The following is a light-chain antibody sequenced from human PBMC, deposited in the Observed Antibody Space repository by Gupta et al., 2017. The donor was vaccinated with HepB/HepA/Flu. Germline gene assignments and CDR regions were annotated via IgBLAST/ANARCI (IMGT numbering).Light chain of an antibody. J-gene: IGLJ2*01. CDR2: DVD. CDR1: SNDVGGSNY. Sequence: STLTQPPSVSGSPGQSVTISCTGTSNDVGGSNYLSWYQQHPGKAPRLLIYDVDKRPAGVPVRFVGSKSGNTASLTISGLQTADEADYYCCSYVSRDSLAFGGGTKVTVL. CDR3: CSYVSRDSLA. V-gene: IGLV2-11*01.